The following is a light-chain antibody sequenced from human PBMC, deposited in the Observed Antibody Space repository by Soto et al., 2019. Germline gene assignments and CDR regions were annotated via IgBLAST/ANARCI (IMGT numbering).Light chain of an antibody. Sequence: AIQLTQSPSSLSASVGDRVTITCRASQGISSALAWYQQKPGKAPKLLIYKASSLESGVPSRFSGSGSGTEFTLTISSLQPDDFATYYCQQYNSYLTWTFGQGTKV. CDR3: QQYNSYLTWT. CDR2: KAS. V-gene: IGKV1-13*02. J-gene: IGKJ1*01. CDR1: QGISSA.